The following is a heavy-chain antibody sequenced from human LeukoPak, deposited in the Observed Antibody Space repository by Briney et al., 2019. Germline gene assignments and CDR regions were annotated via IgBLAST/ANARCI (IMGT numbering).Heavy chain of an antibody. Sequence: PSETLSLTCTVSGGSISSGGYYWSWIRQHPGKGLEWIGYIHHSGDTYQNPSLKSRVTVSSDRSKNQFYLKLSSVTAADTAVYYCARCEHYYDSSAPSGGAFDIWGQGTMVTVSS. D-gene: IGHD3-22*01. CDR2: IHHSGDT. V-gene: IGHV4-30-2*01. CDR1: GGSISSGGYY. J-gene: IGHJ3*02. CDR3: ARCEHYYDSSAPSGGAFDI.